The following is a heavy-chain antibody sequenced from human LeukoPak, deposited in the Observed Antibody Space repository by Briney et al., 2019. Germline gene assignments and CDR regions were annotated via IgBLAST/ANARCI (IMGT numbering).Heavy chain of an antibody. J-gene: IGHJ3*02. CDR3: ARSYGGHSVCDAFDI. CDR2: IYYSGGT. Sequence: GSLRLSCAASGFTFSSYAMSWIRQPPGKGLEWIGTIYYSGGTYHNPSLKSRVTISVDTSKNQFSLKLTSVTAADTAVYYCARSYGGHSVCDAFDIWGQGTMVTVSS. V-gene: IGHV4-39*01. D-gene: IGHD4-23*01. CDR1: GFTFSSYA.